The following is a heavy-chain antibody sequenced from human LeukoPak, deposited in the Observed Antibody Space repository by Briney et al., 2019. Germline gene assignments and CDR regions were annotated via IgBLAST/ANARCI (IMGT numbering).Heavy chain of an antibody. Sequence: PGGSLRLSCEASGFTFSAYAMTWVRQAPGQGLEWVSSIGSDNKPHYSESVKGRFAISGDNSKSMLFLQLNSLRAEDTAIYYCAKLVGTGTTPTDYWGQGTLVTVSS. V-gene: IGHV3-23*05. CDR2: IGSDNKP. CDR3: AKLVGTGTTPTDY. J-gene: IGHJ4*02. D-gene: IGHD1-1*01. CDR1: GFTFSAYA.